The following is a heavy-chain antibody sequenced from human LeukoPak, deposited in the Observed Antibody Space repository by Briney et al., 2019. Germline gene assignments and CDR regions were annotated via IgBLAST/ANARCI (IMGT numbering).Heavy chain of an antibody. J-gene: IGHJ4*02. V-gene: IGHV3-23*01. CDR3: ARDRGRYYDSRGFYWGYYFDS. Sequence: PGGSLRLSCAASGFTFSSYAMSWVRQAPGKGLEWVSAISGSGGSTYYADSVKGRFTISRDNSKNTLYLQMSSVGVDDTAVYYCARDRGRYYDSRGFYWGYYFDSWGQGILVTVST. CDR2: ISGSGGST. D-gene: IGHD3-22*01. CDR1: GFTFSSYA.